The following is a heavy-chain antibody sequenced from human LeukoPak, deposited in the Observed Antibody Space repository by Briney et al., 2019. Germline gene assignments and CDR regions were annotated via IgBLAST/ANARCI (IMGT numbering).Heavy chain of an antibody. V-gene: IGHV4-59*01. CDR1: GGSISSYY. CDR3: ARWYCSSTTCYHMDV. CDR2: IYYSGNT. D-gene: IGHD2/OR15-2a*01. Sequence: SETLSLTCTVSGGSISSYYWGWIRQPPGKGLEYIGHIYYSGNTDYNPSLKSRVTISVDTSKNQFSLNLSSVTAADTAVYYCARWYCSSTTCYHMDVWGKGTTVTVSS. J-gene: IGHJ6*03.